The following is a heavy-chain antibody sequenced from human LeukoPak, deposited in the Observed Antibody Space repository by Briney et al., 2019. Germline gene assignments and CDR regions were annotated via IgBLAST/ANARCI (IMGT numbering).Heavy chain of an antibody. J-gene: IGHJ5*02. CDR1: GGTFSSYA. CDR2: IIPIFGTA. CDR3: ARDNNDYGANWFDP. D-gene: IGHD4-17*01. Sequence: ASVKVSCKASGGTFSSYAISWVRQAPGQGLEWMGGIIPIFGTANYAQKFQRRVTITADESTSTAYMELSSLRSEDTAVYYCARDNNDYGANWFDPWGQGTLVTVSS. V-gene: IGHV1-69*13.